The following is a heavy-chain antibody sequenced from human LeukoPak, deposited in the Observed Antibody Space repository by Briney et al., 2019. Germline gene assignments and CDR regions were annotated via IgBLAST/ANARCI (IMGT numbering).Heavy chain of an antibody. CDR1: GFTFSSYG. J-gene: IGHJ4*02. CDR3: ARAGYCSGGSCYGSDY. V-gene: IGHV3-33*01. D-gene: IGHD2-15*01. CDR2: IWYDGSIQ. Sequence: PGGSLRLSCAASGFTFSSYGMHWVRQAPGKGLEWVAAIWYDGSIQYYADSVKGRFTISRDNSKNTLYLQMDSVRAEDTAVYYCARAGYCSGGSCYGSDYWGQGTLVSVSS.